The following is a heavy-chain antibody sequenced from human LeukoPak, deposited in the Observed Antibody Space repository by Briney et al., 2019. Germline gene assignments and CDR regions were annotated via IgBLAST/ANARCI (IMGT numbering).Heavy chain of an antibody. CDR1: GYTFTSYG. V-gene: IGHV1-18*01. Sequence: ASVKVSCKASGYTFTSYGISWVRQAPGQGLEWMGWISAYDGNTNYAQKLQGRVTMTTDTSTSTAYMELRSLRSDDTAVYYCTRDYDILTGSHPPPGYYYYYGMDVWGQGTTVTVSS. CDR3: TRDYDILTGSHPPPGYYYYYGMDV. J-gene: IGHJ6*02. CDR2: ISAYDGNT. D-gene: IGHD3-9*01.